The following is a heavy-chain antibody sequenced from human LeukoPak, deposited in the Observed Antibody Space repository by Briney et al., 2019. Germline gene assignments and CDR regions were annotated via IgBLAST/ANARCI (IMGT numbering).Heavy chain of an antibody. J-gene: IGHJ4*02. CDR3: AKDLPRIWFGERGFDY. CDR2: ISGSGGST. D-gene: IGHD3-10*01. CDR1: GFTFSSYA. V-gene: IGHV3-23*01. Sequence: GGSLRLSCAASGFTFSSYAMSWVRQAPGKGLEWVSAISGSGGSTYYADSVKGRFTISRDNSKNTLYLQMNSLRAEDTAVYYCAKDLPRIWFGERGFDYWGQGTLVTVSS.